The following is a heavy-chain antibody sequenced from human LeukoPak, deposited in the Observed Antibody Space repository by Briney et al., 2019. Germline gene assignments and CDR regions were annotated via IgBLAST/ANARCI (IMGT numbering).Heavy chain of an antibody. Sequence: SETLSLTCTFSGGSISSYYWSWIRQPPGKGLEWIGYIYYSGSTNYNPSLKSRVTISVDTSKNQFSLKLSSVTAADTAVYYCARRVAAAGIDYFDYWGQGTLVTVSS. CDR2: IYYSGST. J-gene: IGHJ4*02. CDR1: GGSISSYY. D-gene: IGHD6-13*01. V-gene: IGHV4-59*08. CDR3: ARRVAAAGIDYFDY.